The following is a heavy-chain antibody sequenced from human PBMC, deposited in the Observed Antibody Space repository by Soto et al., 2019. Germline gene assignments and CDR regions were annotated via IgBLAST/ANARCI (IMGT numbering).Heavy chain of an antibody. CDR1: GFTFSSYW. CDR2: IKQDGSEK. Sequence: GVSLRLSCAASGFTFSSYWMSWVRQAPGKGLEWVANIKQDGSEKYYVDSVKGRFTISRDNAKNSLYLQMNSLRAEDTAVYYCARDYRGGSFAFDIWGQGTMVTVSS. D-gene: IGHD3-16*01. V-gene: IGHV3-7*03. J-gene: IGHJ3*02. CDR3: ARDYRGGSFAFDI.